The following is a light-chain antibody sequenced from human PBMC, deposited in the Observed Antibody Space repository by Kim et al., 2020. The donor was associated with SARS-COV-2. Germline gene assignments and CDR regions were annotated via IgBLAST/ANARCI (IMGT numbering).Light chain of an antibody. CDR3: QQYNNWPPYT. V-gene: IGKV3-15*01. CDR2: SAS. J-gene: IGKJ2*01. CDR1: QSVSSY. Sequence: EIVMTQSPATLSVSPGERATLSCRASQSVSSYLAWYQQKPGQAPKLVIYSASTRATGIPARFSGSGSGTEFTLTIGSLQSEDFAVYYWQQYNNWPPYTFGPGTKLEI.